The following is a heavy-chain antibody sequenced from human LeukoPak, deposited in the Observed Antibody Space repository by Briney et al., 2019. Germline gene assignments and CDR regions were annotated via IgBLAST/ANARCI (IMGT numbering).Heavy chain of an antibody. J-gene: IGHJ4*02. CDR1: GFTFSSYS. CDR3: ARESGGYCSTTSCYKGYFDY. D-gene: IGHD2-2*02. CDR2: IVSSGSYI. V-gene: IGHV3-21*01. Sequence: PGGSLRLSCAASGFTFSSYSMNWVRQAPGKGLEWVSSIVSSGSYIYYADSVKGRFTISRDNAKNSLYLQMNSLRAEDTAVYYCARESGGYCSTTSCYKGYFDYWGQGTLVTVSS.